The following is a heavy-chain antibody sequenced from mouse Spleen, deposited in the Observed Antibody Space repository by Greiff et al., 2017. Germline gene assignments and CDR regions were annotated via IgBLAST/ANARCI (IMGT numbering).Heavy chain of an antibody. CDR3: ARQGTGWYFDV. D-gene: IGHD4-1*01. Sequence: VQLKESGGGLVKLGGSLKLSCAASGFTFSSYAMSWVRQTPEKRLEWFATISSGGGNTYYPDSVKGRFTISRDNAKNTLYLQMSSLKSEDTAMYYCARQGTGWYFDVWGAGTTVTVSS. CDR2: ISSGGGNT. CDR1: GFTFSSYA. J-gene: IGHJ1*01. V-gene: IGHV5-9-3*01.